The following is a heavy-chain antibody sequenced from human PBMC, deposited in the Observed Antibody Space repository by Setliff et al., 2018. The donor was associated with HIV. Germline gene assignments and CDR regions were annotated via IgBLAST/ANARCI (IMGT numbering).Heavy chain of an antibody. J-gene: IGHJ4*02. CDR3: ARLPDINSWPFDY. V-gene: IGHV4-4*02. CDR1: GGSISSNW. CDR2: IYHSGST. Sequence: SETLSLTCAVSGGSISSNWWSWVRQSPGKGLEWIGEIYHSGSTHYNPSLQSRVTISVDSSKNQFSLSLSSVTAADTAVYYCARLPDINSWPFDYWARGTLVTVSS. D-gene: IGHD6-13*01.